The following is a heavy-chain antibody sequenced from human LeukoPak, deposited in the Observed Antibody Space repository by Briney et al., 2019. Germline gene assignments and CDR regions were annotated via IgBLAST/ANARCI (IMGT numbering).Heavy chain of an antibody. V-gene: IGHV1-69*13. CDR1: GGTFSSYA. Sequence: ASVKVSCKASGGTFSSYAISWVRQAPGQGLEWMGGIIPIFGTANYAQKFQGRVTITADESTSTAYMELSSLRSEDTAVYYCAREGYSGYGTLYHYYGMDVWGQGTTVTVSS. CDR2: IIPIFGTA. J-gene: IGHJ6*02. D-gene: IGHD5-12*01. CDR3: AREGYSGYGTLYHYYGMDV.